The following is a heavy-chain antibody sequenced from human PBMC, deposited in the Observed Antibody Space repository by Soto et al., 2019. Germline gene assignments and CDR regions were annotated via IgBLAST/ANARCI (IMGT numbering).Heavy chain of an antibody. CDR1: GAALNSGNYY. Sequence: SETLSLTCSVSGAALNSGNYYWSWIRQVPGKGLEWIGHIYVTGAVDYNPSLRDRITTSQDTSERQFSLNLRLVTAADTAVYYCARLRIATNNYKWFDPWGQGTLVTVSS. V-gene: IGHV4-31*03. D-gene: IGHD2-21*01. CDR2: IYVTGAV. J-gene: IGHJ5*02. CDR3: ARLRIATNNYKWFDP.